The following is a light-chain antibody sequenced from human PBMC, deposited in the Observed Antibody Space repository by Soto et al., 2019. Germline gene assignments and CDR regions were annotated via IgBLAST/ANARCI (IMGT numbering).Light chain of an antibody. CDR2: RNN. Sequence: QSVLTQPPSASATPGPRVTISCSGSSSNIGSNYVYWYQQLPGTAPKLLIYRNNQRPSGVPDRFSGSKSGTSASLAISGLRSEDEADYYCAAWDDSLSGYVFGTGT. J-gene: IGLJ1*01. CDR3: AAWDDSLSGYV. CDR1: SSNIGSNY. V-gene: IGLV1-47*01.